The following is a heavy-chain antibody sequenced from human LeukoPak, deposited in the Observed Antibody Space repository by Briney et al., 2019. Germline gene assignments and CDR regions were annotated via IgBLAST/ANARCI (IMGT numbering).Heavy chain of an antibody. CDR3: ARVNYYGSGSYCKSLDYYGMDV. V-gene: IGHV1-2*02. Sequence: ASVKVSCKASGYTFTGYYMHWVRQAPGQGLEWMGWINPNSGGTNYAQKFQGRVTMTRDTSISTAYMELSRLRSDDTAVYYCARVNYYGSGSYCKSLDYYGMDVWGQGTTVTVSS. D-gene: IGHD3-10*01. CDR1: GYTFTGYY. J-gene: IGHJ6*02. CDR2: INPNSGGT.